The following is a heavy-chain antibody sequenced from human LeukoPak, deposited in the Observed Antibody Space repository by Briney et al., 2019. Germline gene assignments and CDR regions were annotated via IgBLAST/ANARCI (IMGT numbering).Heavy chain of an antibody. Sequence: YWSWIRQHPGKGLEWMGIIYPGDSDTRYSPSFQGQVTISADKSISTAYLQWSSLKASDTAMYYCARLSGSYSRDAFDIWGQGTMVTVSS. J-gene: IGHJ3*02. CDR3: ARLSGSYSRDAFDI. CDR2: IYPGDSDT. D-gene: IGHD1-26*01. CDR1: YW. V-gene: IGHV5-51*01.